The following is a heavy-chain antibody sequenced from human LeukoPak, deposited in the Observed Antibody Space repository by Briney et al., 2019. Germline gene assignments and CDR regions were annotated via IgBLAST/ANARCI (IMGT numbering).Heavy chain of an antibody. D-gene: IGHD3-16*02. Sequence: GASVKVSCKASGYTFTSYYMHWVRQAPGQGLEWMGIINPSGGSTSYAQKFQGRVTMTRDMSTSTVYMELSSLRSEDTAVYYCARVALLRLGELSSYAFDIWGQGTMVTVSS. CDR3: ARVALLRLGELSSYAFDI. CDR1: GYTFTSYY. J-gene: IGHJ3*02. V-gene: IGHV1-46*01. CDR2: INPSGGST.